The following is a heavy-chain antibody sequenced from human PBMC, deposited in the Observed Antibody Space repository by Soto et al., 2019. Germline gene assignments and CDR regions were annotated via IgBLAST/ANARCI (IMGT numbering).Heavy chain of an antibody. CDR3: ASSSPFHY. V-gene: IGHV4-39*01. J-gene: IGHJ4*02. D-gene: IGHD6-6*01. CDR1: SASLSSSTYY. Sequence: PSETLSLTCSVSSASLSSSTYYWSWIRQPPGRGPEWIGSIYYSGNTYYKPSLKGRVSISIDTSRNQFSLKLTSVTAADTGVYYCASSSPFHYWGPGILVTVSS. CDR2: IYYSGNT.